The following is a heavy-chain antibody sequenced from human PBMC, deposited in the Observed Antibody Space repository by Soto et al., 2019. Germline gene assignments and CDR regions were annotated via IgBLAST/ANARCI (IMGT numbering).Heavy chain of an antibody. V-gene: IGHV3-48*01. CDR2: ISSSSSTI. J-gene: IGHJ6*03. Sequence: GGSLRLSCAASGVTFSSYSMNWVRQAPGKGLEWVSYISSSSSTIYYADSVKGRFTISRDNAKNSLYLQMNSLRAEDTAVYYCARIPPEEWLPYPSYYYYMDVWGKGTTVTVSS. CDR3: ARIPPEEWLPYPSYYYYMDV. CDR1: GVTFSSYS. D-gene: IGHD3-3*01.